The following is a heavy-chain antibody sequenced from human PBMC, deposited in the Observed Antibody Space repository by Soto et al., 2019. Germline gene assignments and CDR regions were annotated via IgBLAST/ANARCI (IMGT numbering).Heavy chain of an antibody. CDR3: AITPYHYDNSGYYDRAFDI. CDR2: IIPILGTA. D-gene: IGHD3-22*01. J-gene: IGHJ3*02. V-gene: IGHV1-69*06. Sequence: QVQLVQSGAEVKKPGSSVKVSCKASGGTFSRYAVSWVRQAPGQGLEWMGGIIPILGTANYAQKFQGRVTITADKYTSTAYMELSSLRSEDTAVYYCAITPYHYDNSGYYDRAFDIWGQGTMVTVSS. CDR1: GGTFSRYA.